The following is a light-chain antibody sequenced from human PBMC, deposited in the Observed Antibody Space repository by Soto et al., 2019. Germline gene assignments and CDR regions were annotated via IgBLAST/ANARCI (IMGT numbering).Light chain of an antibody. V-gene: IGLV2-14*01. Sequence: QSALTQPASVSGSPGQSVAISCSGTSSDVGAYNYVSWYQQHPGKAPKLLLSEVSNRPSWVSDRFFGSKSGNTASLTISGLQAEDEADYYCSSLTTRFTYVFGTGTKVTVL. CDR1: SSDVGAYNY. CDR2: EVS. CDR3: SSLTTRFTYV. J-gene: IGLJ1*01.